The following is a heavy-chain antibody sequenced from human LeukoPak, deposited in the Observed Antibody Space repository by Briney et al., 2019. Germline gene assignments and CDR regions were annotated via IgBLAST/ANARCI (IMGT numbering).Heavy chain of an antibody. CDR3: ARHGGRIAVAGLV. CDR2: IYYSGSN. V-gene: IGHV4-59*08. Sequence: SETLSLTRTESGGSICGYYWSWIWQPLREGLEWSGYIYYSGSNNYNPSLKSRVTISVDTSKNQFSLKLSSVTAADTAVYYCARHGGRIAVAGLVWGQGTLVTVSS. CDR1: GGSICGYY. J-gene: IGHJ4*02. D-gene: IGHD6-19*01.